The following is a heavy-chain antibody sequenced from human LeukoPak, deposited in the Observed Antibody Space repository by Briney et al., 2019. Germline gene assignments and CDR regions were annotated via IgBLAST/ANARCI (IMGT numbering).Heavy chain of an antibody. D-gene: IGHD2/OR15-2a*01. CDR3: AKNYYHSTTYYSDY. J-gene: IGHJ4*02. CDR1: GFTFSDYY. CDR2: SRNKASSYTT. Sequence: GALRLSCAASGFTFSDYYMDWVRQAPGKGLEWVGRSRNKASSYTTEYAASVKDRFTISRDDSKNSLYLQMNSLKTEDTAVYYCAKNYYHSTTYYSDYWGQGTLVTVSS. V-gene: IGHV3-72*01.